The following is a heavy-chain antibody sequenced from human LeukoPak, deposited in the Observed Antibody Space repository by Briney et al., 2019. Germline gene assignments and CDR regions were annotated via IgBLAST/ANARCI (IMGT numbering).Heavy chain of an antibody. J-gene: IGHJ3*02. Sequence: GGSLRLSCAASGFTFYSYGMSWVRQAPGKGLEWVSGISGSGGTTYYADSVKGRFTITRDNSRNTVYLQMNSLKAEDTAVYYCAKDVKTLDAFDIWGRGTMVAVSS. CDR2: ISGSGGTT. V-gene: IGHV3-23*01. CDR3: AKDVKTLDAFDI. CDR1: GFTFYSYG.